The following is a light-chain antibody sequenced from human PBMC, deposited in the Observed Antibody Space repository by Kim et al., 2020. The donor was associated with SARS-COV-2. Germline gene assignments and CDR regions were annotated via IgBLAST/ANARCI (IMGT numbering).Light chain of an antibody. CDR3: QQSYGTPYT. Sequence: GDRVTITCRASQSISSYLNWYQQKPGKAPKLLIYAASSLQSGVPSRFSGSGSGTDFTLTISSLQPEDFATYYCQQSYGTPYTFGQGTKLEI. J-gene: IGKJ2*01. CDR1: QSISSY. V-gene: IGKV1-39*01. CDR2: AAS.